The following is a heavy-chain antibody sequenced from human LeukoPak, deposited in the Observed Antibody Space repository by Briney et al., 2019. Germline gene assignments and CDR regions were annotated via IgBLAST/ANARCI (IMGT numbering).Heavy chain of an antibody. J-gene: IGHJ5*01. D-gene: IGHD4-11*01. CDR2: IYDSGST. CDR1: GGSISGYY. Sequence: SGTLSLTCTVSGGSISGYYRSWIRQPAGKGLEWIGRIYDSGSTNYNPSPKRRVTMSVDTSKNQFSLKLSSVTAADTALYYCALTATVTTAGDGNWFDSWGQGTLVTVTS. CDR3: ALTATVTTAGDGNWFDS. V-gene: IGHV4-4*07.